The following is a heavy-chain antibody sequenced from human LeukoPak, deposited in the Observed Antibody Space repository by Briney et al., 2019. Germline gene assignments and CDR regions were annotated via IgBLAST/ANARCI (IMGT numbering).Heavy chain of an antibody. CDR1: GFTFTSYY. CDR2: INPNGGST. D-gene: IGHD3-22*01. J-gene: IGHJ4*02. Sequence: GASVKVSCKASGFTFTSYYIHWVRQAPGQRLEWMGIINPNGGSTSYAQKFQGRVTMTRDMSTSTVYIELSSLRSEDTAVYYCAREDYYDSGSNDYWGQGTLVTVSS. V-gene: IGHV1-46*01. CDR3: AREDYYDSGSNDY.